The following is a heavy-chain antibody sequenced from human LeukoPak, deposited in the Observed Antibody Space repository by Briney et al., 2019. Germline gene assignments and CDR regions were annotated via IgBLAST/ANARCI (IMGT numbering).Heavy chain of an antibody. J-gene: IGHJ4*02. V-gene: IGHV4-59*08. D-gene: IGHD3-10*01. Sequence: GSLRLSCAASGFTVSSKYMSWIRQPPGKGLEWIGYIFHTGDSHHNPSFRSRVSISLDTSKDQISLRLTSVTAADTAVYYCAGHRFASPLDSWGQGTLVTVSS. CDR1: GFTVSSKY. CDR3: AGHRFASPLDS. CDR2: IFHTGDS.